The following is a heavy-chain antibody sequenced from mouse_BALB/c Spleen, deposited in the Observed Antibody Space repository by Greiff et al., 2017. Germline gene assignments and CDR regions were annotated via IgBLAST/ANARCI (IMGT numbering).Heavy chain of an antibody. V-gene: IGHV5-6-5*01. Sequence: EVHLVESGGGLVKPGGSLKLSCAASGFTFSSYAMSWVRQTPEKRLEWVASISSGGSTYYPDSVKGRFTISRDNARNILYLQMSSLRSEDTAMYYCARVDGYYWGQGTLVTVSA. D-gene: IGHD2-3*01. CDR1: GFTFSSYA. CDR2: ISSGGST. J-gene: IGHJ3*01. CDR3: ARVDGYY.